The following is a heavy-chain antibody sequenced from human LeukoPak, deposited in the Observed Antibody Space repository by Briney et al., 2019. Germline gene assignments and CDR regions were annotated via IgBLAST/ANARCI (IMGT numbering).Heavy chain of an antibody. V-gene: IGHV4-59*12. CDR3: ARVRSCSGWYGCYFDY. Sequence: PSETLSLTCTVSGGSISSYYWSWIRQPPGKGLEWIGYIYYSGSTNYNPSLKSRVTISVDTSKNQFSLKLSSVTAADTAVYYCARVRSCSGWYGCYFDYWGQGALVTVSS. CDR1: GGSISSYY. D-gene: IGHD6-19*01. CDR2: IYYSGST. J-gene: IGHJ4*02.